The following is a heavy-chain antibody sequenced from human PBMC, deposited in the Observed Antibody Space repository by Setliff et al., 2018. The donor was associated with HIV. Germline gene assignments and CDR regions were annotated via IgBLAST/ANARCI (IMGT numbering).Heavy chain of an antibody. CDR3: AREEKLAVHTTRPPRFDC. D-gene: IGHD5-18*01. CDR2: IYTSGST. J-gene: IGHJ4*02. V-gene: IGHV4-4*07. CDR1: GDSISNYY. Sequence: SETLSLTCSVSGDSISNYYWSWIRQPAGKGLEWIGHIYTSGSTNYNPSLKSRVTMSVDTSKNQFSLKLDSMTAADTAVYYCAREEKLAVHTTRPPRFDCWGQGTLVTV.